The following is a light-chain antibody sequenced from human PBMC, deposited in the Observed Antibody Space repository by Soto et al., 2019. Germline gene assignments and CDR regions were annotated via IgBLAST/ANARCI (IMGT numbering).Light chain of an antibody. J-gene: IGLJ1*01. Sequence: QSVLTQPPSASGSPGQSVTISCTGTTSDIGVYDFVSWYQHHPGKSPRLIIYEVVQRPSGVPDRFSGSKSGYTASLTVSGLQAADEADYFCKSYAGSNTYVFGSGTKLTVL. CDR2: EVV. CDR3: KSYAGSNTYV. V-gene: IGLV2-8*01. CDR1: TSDIGVYDF.